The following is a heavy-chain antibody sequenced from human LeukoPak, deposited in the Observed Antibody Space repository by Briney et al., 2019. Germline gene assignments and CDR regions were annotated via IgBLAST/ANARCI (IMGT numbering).Heavy chain of an antibody. CDR3: ARDPGTTVATWFDP. V-gene: IGHV4-39*07. D-gene: IGHD4-23*01. J-gene: IGHJ5*02. CDR2: IYYSGST. Sequence: SETLSLTCTVSGGSISSSSYYWGWIRQPPGKGLEWIGSIYYSGSTYYNPSLKSRVTISLDTSKNQFSLKLSSVTAADTAVYYCARDPGTTVATWFDPWGQGTLVTVSS. CDR1: GGSISSSSYY.